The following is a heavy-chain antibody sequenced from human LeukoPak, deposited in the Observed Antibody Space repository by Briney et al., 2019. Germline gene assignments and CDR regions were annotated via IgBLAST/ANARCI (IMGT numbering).Heavy chain of an antibody. D-gene: IGHD3-9*01. CDR2: ISAYNGNT. Sequence: ASVKVSCKASGYTFTSYGISWVRQASGQGLEWMGWISAYNGNTNYAQKLQGRVTMTTDSSTSTAYMELRSLRSDDTAVYYCARDGDYDILTGTMALGWFDPWGQGTLVTVSS. V-gene: IGHV1-18*01. CDR1: GYTFTSYG. J-gene: IGHJ5*02. CDR3: ARDGDYDILTGTMALGWFDP.